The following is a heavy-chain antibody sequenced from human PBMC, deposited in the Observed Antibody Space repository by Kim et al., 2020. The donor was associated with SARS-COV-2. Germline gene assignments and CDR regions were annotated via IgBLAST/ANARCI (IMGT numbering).Heavy chain of an antibody. Sequence: NPTYAQGFTGRFVFSLDTSVSTAYLQISSLKAEDTAVYYCARDLAGHFDLWGRGTLVTVSS. CDR2: NP. J-gene: IGHJ2*01. CDR3: ARDLAGHFDL. D-gene: IGHD6-13*01. V-gene: IGHV7-4-1*02.